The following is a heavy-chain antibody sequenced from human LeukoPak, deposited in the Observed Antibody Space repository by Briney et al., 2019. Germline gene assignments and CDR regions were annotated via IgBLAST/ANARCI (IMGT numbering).Heavy chain of an antibody. V-gene: IGHV3-30*02. CDR3: AKGKGKLGAFQSDFDY. J-gene: IGHJ4*02. Sequence: GGSLRLSCAASGFTFRSYGMHWVRQAPGKGLEWVTFIRYDGSNKYYVESVKGRFSISRDNSKNTLYLEMNSLRAEDTAIYYCAKGKGKLGAFQSDFDYWGQGTLVTVSS. D-gene: IGHD1-26*01. CDR1: GFTFRSYG. CDR2: IRYDGSNK.